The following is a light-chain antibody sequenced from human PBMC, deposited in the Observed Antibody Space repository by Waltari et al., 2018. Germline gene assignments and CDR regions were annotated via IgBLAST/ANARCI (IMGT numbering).Light chain of an antibody. CDR3: QQFDNLVYT. CDR2: AAS. J-gene: IGKJ2*01. V-gene: IGKV1-9*01. CDR1: QGISSF. Sequence: QLTQSPSSLSASVGDRVTITCRARQGISSFLAWYQQKAGKAPKLLIYAASTLQSGVPSRFSGSGSGTDFTLTISSLQPEDIATYYCQQFDNLVYTFGQGTKLEIK.